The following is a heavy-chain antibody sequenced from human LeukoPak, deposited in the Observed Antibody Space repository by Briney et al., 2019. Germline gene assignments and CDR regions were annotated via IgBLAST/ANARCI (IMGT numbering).Heavy chain of an antibody. CDR3: ARGSRQPYYYGSGSYCCDY. Sequence: ASVKVSCKASGYTFTGYYMHWVRQAPGQGLEWMGWINPNSGGTNYAQKFQGWVTMTRDTSISTAYMELSRLRSDDTAVYYCARGSRQPYYYGSGSYCCDYWGQGTLVTVSS. CDR2: INPNSGGT. CDR1: GYTFTGYY. D-gene: IGHD3-10*01. V-gene: IGHV1-2*04. J-gene: IGHJ4*02.